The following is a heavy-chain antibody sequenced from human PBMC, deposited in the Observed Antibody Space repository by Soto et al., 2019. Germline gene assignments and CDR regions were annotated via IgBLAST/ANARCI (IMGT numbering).Heavy chain of an antibody. CDR1: GFSFSDYS. V-gene: IGHV3-48*02. CDR3: ARLPKGSLVTA. Sequence: GGSLRLSCIASGFSFSDYSMNWVRQAPGKGLQWVSYISSSSDKTYYADSVKGRFTVSRDNAKNALFLEMNSLRDDDTATYYCARLPKGSLVTAWGQGTLVTVSS. D-gene: IGHD2-21*02. J-gene: IGHJ4*02. CDR2: ISSSSDKT.